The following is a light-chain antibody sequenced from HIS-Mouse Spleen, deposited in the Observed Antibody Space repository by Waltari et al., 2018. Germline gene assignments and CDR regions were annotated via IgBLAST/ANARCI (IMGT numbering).Light chain of an antibody. Sequence: DIQMTQPPSSLSASVGDRVTITCRASPSISSYLNWYQQKPGKAPKCLIYAASSLQSGVPSRLSGSGSGTDFTLTISSLQPEDFATYYCQQSYSTPRTFGQGTKVEIK. V-gene: IGKV1-39*01. CDR3: QQSYSTPRT. CDR2: AAS. CDR1: PSISSY. J-gene: IGKJ1*01.